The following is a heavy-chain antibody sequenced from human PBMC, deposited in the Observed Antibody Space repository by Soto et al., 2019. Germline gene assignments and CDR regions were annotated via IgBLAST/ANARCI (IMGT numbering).Heavy chain of an antibody. D-gene: IGHD6-19*01. J-gene: IGHJ6*02. CDR1: GFTFSSYW. V-gene: IGHV3-7*01. CDR3: SREGRVAARYYYYSYGMDV. Sequence: EVQLVESGGGLVQPGGSLRLSCAASGFTFSSYWMSWVRQAPGKGLEWVANIKQDGSEKYYVDSVKGRFTISRDNAKNSLYLQMNSLRAEDTAVYYCSREGRVAARYYYYSYGMDVWGQGTTVTVSS. CDR2: IKQDGSEK.